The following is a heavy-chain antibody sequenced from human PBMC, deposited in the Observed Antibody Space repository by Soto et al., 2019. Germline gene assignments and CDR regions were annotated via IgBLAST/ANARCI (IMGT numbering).Heavy chain of an antibody. CDR1: GDSISTYY. D-gene: IGHD2-15*01. Sequence: SETLSLTCTVSGDSISTYYWTWIRQPPGKGLEWTGYIYYSGSPSYNPSLKSRVTISVDTSKNQFSLKVSSATAADTAMYYCAREGGGDCSGGSCQVDYWGQGTLVTVSS. CDR3: AREGGGDCSGGSCQVDY. J-gene: IGHJ4*02. V-gene: IGHV4-59*01. CDR2: IYYSGSP.